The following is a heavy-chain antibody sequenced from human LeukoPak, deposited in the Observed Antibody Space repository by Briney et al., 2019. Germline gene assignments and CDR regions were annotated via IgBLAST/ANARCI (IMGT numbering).Heavy chain of an antibody. Sequence: GGSLRLSCTASGFKFSDYEMNWVRQAPGKGLEWVSYISSSGITIYYADSVKGRFTISRDNSKNTLYLQMNSLRAEDTAVYYCAKEFADYYDSSGPAWGQGTLVTVSS. D-gene: IGHD3-22*01. CDR1: GFKFSDYE. V-gene: IGHV3-48*03. J-gene: IGHJ5*02. CDR2: ISSSGITI. CDR3: AKEFADYYDSSGPA.